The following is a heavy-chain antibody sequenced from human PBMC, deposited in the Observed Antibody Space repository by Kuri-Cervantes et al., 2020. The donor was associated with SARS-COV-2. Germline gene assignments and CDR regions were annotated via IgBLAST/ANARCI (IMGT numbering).Heavy chain of an antibody. Sequence: SETLSLTCTVSGGSISSSSYYWGWIRQPPGKGLEWIGSIYYSGSTYYNPSLKSRVTISVDTPKNQFSLRLNSVTAADTAIYYCARSWVSVAARYGGFDNWGQGTLVTVSS. CDR2: IYYSGST. CDR3: ARSWVSVAARYGGFDN. V-gene: IGHV4-39*07. D-gene: IGHD6-19*01. CDR1: GGSISSSSYY. J-gene: IGHJ4*02.